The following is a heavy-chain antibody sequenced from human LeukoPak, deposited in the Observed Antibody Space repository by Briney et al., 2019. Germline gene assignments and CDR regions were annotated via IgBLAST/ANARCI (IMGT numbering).Heavy chain of an antibody. CDR2: INPNNGDT. CDR3: ARDSNYYDSTDYLDH. CDR1: GYTFSGYY. D-gene: IGHD3-9*01. Sequence: ASVNVSCKASGYTFSGYYIHWIRQAPGQGLEWMGWINPNNGDTKYAHTFHGRVTMTRDTSIRTAYMELSGLRYDDTALYYCARDSNYYDSTDYLDHWGQGSQIIVSS. J-gene: IGHJ4*02. V-gene: IGHV1-2*07.